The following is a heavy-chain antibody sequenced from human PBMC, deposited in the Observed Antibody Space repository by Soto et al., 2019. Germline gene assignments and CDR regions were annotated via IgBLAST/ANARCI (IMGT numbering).Heavy chain of an antibody. CDR2: INAGNGDT. CDR3: ARVYSEYSSSFFDY. Sequence: GASVKVSCKASGYTFTRYAMHWVRQAPGQRLEWMGWINAGNGDTKYSHKFQGRVTITRDTSASTAYMELSSLRSEDTAVYYCARVYSEYSSSFFDYWGQGTLVTVSS. CDR1: GYTFTRYA. D-gene: IGHD6-6*01. J-gene: IGHJ4*02. V-gene: IGHV1-3*01.